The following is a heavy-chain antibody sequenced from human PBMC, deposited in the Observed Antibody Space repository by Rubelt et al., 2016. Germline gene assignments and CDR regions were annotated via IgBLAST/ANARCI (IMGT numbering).Heavy chain of an antibody. V-gene: IGHV4-34*01. D-gene: IGHD3-9*01. CDR1: GGSFSNNY. J-gene: IGHJ6*03. CDR3: ARLLTHDNPADDMDV. Sequence: QVQLQQWGAGLLKPSETLSLTCGVYGGSFSNNYWSWIRQPPGKGLEWIGEINHSGSINYNPSLKSRVTVSVDTSRRQFSLKLRSGTAAGTAVYYCARLLTHDNPADDMDVWGKGTTVSGSS. CDR2: INHSGSI.